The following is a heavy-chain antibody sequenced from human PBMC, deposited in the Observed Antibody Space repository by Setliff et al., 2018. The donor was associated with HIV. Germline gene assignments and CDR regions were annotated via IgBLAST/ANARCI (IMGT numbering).Heavy chain of an antibody. Sequence: GGSLRLSCAASGLTFSSYAMSWVRQAPGKGLEWVSGIKGSGDTTYYADSVKGRFTISRDNAKNSLYLQMNSLRAEDTALYYCAKDGVGATRYNWFDPWGQGTLVTVSS. CDR3: AKDGVGATRYNWFDP. D-gene: IGHD1-26*01. V-gene: IGHV3-23*01. J-gene: IGHJ5*02. CDR1: GLTFSSYA. CDR2: IKGSGDTT.